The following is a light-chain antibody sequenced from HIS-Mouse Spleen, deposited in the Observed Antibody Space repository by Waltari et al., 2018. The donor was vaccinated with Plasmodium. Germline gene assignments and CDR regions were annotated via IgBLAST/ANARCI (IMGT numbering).Light chain of an antibody. V-gene: IGLV3-1*01. CDR3: SGGDRRPGV. Sequence: SYELTQPPSVSVSPGQTASITCSGDKLGDKYACWYQQKPGQSPVLVIYQDNKRPSGIPWRVSGSKSGNPAHPTISGNQAMEGADYFLSGGDRRPGVFGGGTKLTVL. J-gene: IGLJ2*01. CDR2: QDN. CDR1: KLGDKY.